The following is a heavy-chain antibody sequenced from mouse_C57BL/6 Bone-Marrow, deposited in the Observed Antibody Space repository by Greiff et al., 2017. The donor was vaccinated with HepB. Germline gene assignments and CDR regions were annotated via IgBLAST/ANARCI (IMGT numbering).Heavy chain of an antibody. V-gene: IGHV1-81*01. CDR2: IYPRSGNT. CDR3: ARFYYGSSYKDYYAMDY. J-gene: IGHJ4*01. Sequence: QVQLKESGAELARPGASVKLSCKASGYTFTSYGISWVKQRTGQGLEWIGEIYPRSGNTYYNEKFKGKATLTADKSSSTAYMELRSLTSEDSAVYFCARFYYGSSYKDYYAMDYWGQGTSVTVSS. D-gene: IGHD1-1*01. CDR1: GYTFTSYG.